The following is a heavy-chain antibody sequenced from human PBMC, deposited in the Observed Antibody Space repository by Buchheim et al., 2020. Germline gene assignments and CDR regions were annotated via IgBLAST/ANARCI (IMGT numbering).Heavy chain of an antibody. V-gene: IGHV1-69*02. CDR1: GGTFSSYT. CDR3: ARGLSIFGVVDYYYYGMDV. D-gene: IGHD3-3*01. CDR2: IIPMLGIA. Sequence: QVQLVQSGAEVKKPGSSVKVSCKASGGTFSSYTISWVRQAPGQGLEWMGRIIPMLGIANYAQKFQGRVTITADKSTSTAYMELSSLRSEDTAVYYCARGLSIFGVVDYYYYGMDVWGQGTT. J-gene: IGHJ6*02.